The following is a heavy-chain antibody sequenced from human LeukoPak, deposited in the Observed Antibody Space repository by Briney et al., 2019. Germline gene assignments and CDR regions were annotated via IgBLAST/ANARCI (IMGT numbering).Heavy chain of an antibody. CDR2: ISSSGSTI. D-gene: IGHD2-15*01. CDR3: ARPYCSGGSCYPQSYYFDY. V-gene: IGHV3-48*03. J-gene: IGHJ4*02. Sequence: GGSLRLSCAASGFTFSSYEMNWVRQAPGKGLEWVSYISSSGSTIYYADSVKGRFTIPRDNAKNSLYLQMNSLRAEDTAVYYCARPYCSGGSCYPQSYYFDYWGQGTLVTVSS. CDR1: GFTFSSYE.